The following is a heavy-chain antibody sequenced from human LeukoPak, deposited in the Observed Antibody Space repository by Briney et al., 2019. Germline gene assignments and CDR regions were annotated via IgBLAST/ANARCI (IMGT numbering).Heavy chain of an antibody. CDR1: GFTFSSYG. CDR2: ISYDGSNK. V-gene: IGHV3-30*03. J-gene: IGHJ4*02. CDR3: ARSSRGALVDY. D-gene: IGHD4/OR15-4a*01. Sequence: GGSLRLACAASGFTFSSYGMGWVRQAPGKGLEWVAVISYDGSNKYYADSVKGRFTISRDNSKNTLYLQMNSLRAEDTAVYYCARSSRGALVDYWGQGTLVTVSS.